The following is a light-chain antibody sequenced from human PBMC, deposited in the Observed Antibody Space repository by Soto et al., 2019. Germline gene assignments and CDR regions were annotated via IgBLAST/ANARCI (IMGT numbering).Light chain of an antibody. CDR2: DVP. J-gene: IGLJ1*01. CDR1: SSDVSSSHF. V-gene: IGLV2-14*03. CDR3: VSYTSSTTYV. Sequence: QSALTQPASVSHSPGQSITISCTGPSSDVSSSHFVSWYQQHPGQPPKLIIYDVPNRPSGVSNRFSGSKSGSTASLIISRLQTEDEADYYCVSYTSSTTYVFGTGTKVTVL.